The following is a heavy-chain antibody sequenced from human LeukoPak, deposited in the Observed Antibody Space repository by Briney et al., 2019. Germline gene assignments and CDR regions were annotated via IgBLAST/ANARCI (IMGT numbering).Heavy chain of an antibody. D-gene: IGHD2-15*01. CDR1: GFTFSSYA. CDR2: ISGSGGST. V-gene: IGHV3-23*01. Sequence: PGGSLRLSCAAPGFTFSSYAMSWVRQAPGKGLEWVSAISGSGGSTYYADSVKGRFTISRDNSKNTLYLQMNSLRAEDTAVYYCAKNGYCSGGSCYYGRWAFDIWGQRTMVTVSS. CDR3: AKNGYCSGGSCYYGRWAFDI. J-gene: IGHJ3*02.